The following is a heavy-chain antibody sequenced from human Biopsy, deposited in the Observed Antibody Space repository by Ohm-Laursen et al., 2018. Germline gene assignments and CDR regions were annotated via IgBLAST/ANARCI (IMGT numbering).Heavy chain of an antibody. J-gene: IGHJ6*02. CDR1: GFSVSSYD. Sequence: LSLTCAASGFSVSSYDMNWVRQAPGKGLEWISYISETSSHIYDADSVRGRFTVARDIAKNSLYLQLNSLRVEDTAVYYCARDSSRRAREGGMDVWGQGTTVTISS. V-gene: IGHV3-21*01. CDR2: ISETSSHI. CDR3: ARDSSRRAREGGMDV. D-gene: IGHD6-6*01.